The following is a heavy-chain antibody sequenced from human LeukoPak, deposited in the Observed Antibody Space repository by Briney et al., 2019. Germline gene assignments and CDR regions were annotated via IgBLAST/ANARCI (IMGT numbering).Heavy chain of an antibody. CDR3: AREDDY. CDR2: IDTSGST. CDR1: GASISDYY. V-gene: IGHV4-4*07. Sequence: SETLSLTCIVSGASISDYYWSWIRQPAGKGLEWIGRIDTSGSTNYKPSLKSRLTMSVDTSKRQFSLRLTSVTAADTAVYYCAREDDYWGQGTLVTVSS. J-gene: IGHJ4*02.